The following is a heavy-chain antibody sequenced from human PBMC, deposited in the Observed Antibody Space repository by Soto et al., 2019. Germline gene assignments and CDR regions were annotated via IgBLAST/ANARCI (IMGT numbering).Heavy chain of an antibody. V-gene: IGHV1-69*06. CDR2: IIPIFGTA. CDR1: GGTFSSYA. J-gene: IGHJ6*02. Sequence: QVQLVHSGSEVKKPVSSVKVSCKASGGTFSSYAISWVRQATGQGLEWMGGIIPIFGTANYAQKFQGRVTITPDKSRSTAYMELSSLRSEDTAVYYCAGTLSDIVLVPPHYYYGMDVWGQGTTVTVSS. CDR3: AGTLSDIVLVPPHYYYGMDV. D-gene: IGHD2-2*01.